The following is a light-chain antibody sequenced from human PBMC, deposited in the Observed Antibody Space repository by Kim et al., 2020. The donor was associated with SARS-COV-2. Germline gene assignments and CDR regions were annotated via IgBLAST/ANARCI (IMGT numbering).Light chain of an antibody. CDR3: QQYDNLPTFT. J-gene: IGKJ3*01. V-gene: IGKV1-33*01. CDR1: QDISNY. Sequence: SVGDRVTITCQASQDISNYLNWYQQKPGKAPKLLIYDASNLETGVPSRFSGSGSGTDFTFTISSLQPEDIATYYCQQYDNLPTFTFGPGTKVDIK. CDR2: DAS.